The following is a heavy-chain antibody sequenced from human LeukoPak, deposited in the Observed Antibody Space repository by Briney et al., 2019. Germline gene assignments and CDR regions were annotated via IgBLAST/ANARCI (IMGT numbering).Heavy chain of an antibody. CDR3: ATSRVEAAFDI. J-gene: IGHJ3*02. CDR2: INPDGSRR. CDR1: GFTFSDYW. V-gene: IGHV3-7*01. Sequence: GGSLRLSCAASGFTFSDYWMAWVRQAPGKGLEWVANINPDGSRRPLGDSVRGRFTISRDNAQNSVFLQMNSLRVEDTALYYCATSRVEAAFDIWAKGQWSPSLQ. D-gene: IGHD2/OR15-2a*01.